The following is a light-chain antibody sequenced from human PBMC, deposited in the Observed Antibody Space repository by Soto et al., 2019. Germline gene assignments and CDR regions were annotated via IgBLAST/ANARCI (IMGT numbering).Light chain of an antibody. V-gene: IGKV1-39*01. CDR3: QQSYSTPPFT. CDR2: EAS. Sequence: DIQMTQSPSPLSASVGDRVDITCRTGQSVSSYLNWYQAKPGKAPKLLIYEASSLESGVPSRFSGSGSGTDFTLTISSLQPEDSATYYCQQSYSTPPFTFGPGTRVDI. CDR1: QSVSSY. J-gene: IGKJ3*01.